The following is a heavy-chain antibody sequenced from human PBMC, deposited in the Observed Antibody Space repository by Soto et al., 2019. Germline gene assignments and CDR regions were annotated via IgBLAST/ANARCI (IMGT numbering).Heavy chain of an antibody. V-gene: IGHV3-30*18. Sequence: GGSLRLSCAASGFTFSSYGMHWVRQAPGNGLEWVAVISYDGSNKYYADSVKGRFTISRDNSKNTLYLQMNSLRAEDTAVYYCAKTRARTPTYTTFDYWGQGTLVTVSS. CDR1: GFTFSSYG. J-gene: IGHJ4*02. D-gene: IGHD1-26*01. CDR3: AKTRARTPTYTTFDY. CDR2: ISYDGSNK.